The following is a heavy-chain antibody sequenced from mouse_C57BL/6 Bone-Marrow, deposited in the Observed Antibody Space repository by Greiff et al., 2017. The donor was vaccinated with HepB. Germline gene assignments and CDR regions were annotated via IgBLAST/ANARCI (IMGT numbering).Heavy chain of an antibody. Sequence: QVQLQQSGAELVKPGASVKMSCKASGYTFTSYWITWVKHRPGQGLEWIGDIYPGSGSTNYNEKFKSKATLTVDTSSSTAYMQLSSLTSEDSAVYYCARGWLRRRTWFAYWGQGTLVTVSA. J-gene: IGHJ3*01. V-gene: IGHV1-55*01. D-gene: IGHD2-2*01. CDR1: GYTFTSYW. CDR3: ARGWLRRRTWFAY. CDR2: IYPGSGST.